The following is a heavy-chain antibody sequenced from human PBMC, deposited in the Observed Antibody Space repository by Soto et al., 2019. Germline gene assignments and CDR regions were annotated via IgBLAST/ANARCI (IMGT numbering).Heavy chain of an antibody. J-gene: IGHJ6*02. Sequence: EVQLVESGGGLVQPGGSLKLSCAASGFTFSGSAMHWVRQASGKGLEWVGRIRSKANSYATAYAASVKGRVTISRDDSKNTAYLQMNSLKTEDTAVYYCTSSALIDYYYYYGMDVWGQGTKVTVSS. D-gene: IGHD3-22*01. CDR1: GFTFSGSA. V-gene: IGHV3-73*02. CDR2: IRSKANSYAT. CDR3: TSSALIDYYYYYGMDV.